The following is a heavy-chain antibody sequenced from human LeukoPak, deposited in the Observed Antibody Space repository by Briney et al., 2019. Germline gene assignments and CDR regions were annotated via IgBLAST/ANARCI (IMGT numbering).Heavy chain of an antibody. Sequence: SETLSLTCTVSGGSISSGGYYWSWIRQHPGKGLEWIGYIYYSGSTYYNPSLKSRVTISVDTSKNQISLKLSSVTAADTAVYYCARSDYGSFDYWGQGTLVTVSS. CDR3: ARSDYGSFDY. D-gene: IGHD4-17*01. J-gene: IGHJ4*02. CDR1: GGSISSGGYY. V-gene: IGHV4-31*03. CDR2: IYYSGST.